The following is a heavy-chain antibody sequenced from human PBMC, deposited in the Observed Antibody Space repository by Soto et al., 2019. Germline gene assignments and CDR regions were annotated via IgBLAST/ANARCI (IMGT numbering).Heavy chain of an antibody. CDR1: GYSFTSYW. V-gene: IGHV5-51*01. CDR2: IYPGDSDT. D-gene: IGHD3-3*01. Sequence: PGESLKISCKGSGYSFTSYWIGWVRQMPGKGLEWMGIIYPGDSDTRYSPSFQGQVTISADKSISTAYLQWSSLKASDTAMYYCARPYYDFWGGYYYGMDVWGQGTTVTVSS. J-gene: IGHJ6*02. CDR3: ARPYYDFWGGYYYGMDV.